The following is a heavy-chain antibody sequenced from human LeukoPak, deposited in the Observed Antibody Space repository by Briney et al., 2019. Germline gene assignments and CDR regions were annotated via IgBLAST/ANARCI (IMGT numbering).Heavy chain of an antibody. CDR1: GGPISNYY. D-gene: IGHD3-22*01. CDR3: AREPQLDYYDSSGYYYSYFDY. Sequence: PSETLSLTCTVSGGPISNYYWSWIRQPPGKGLEWIGYIYYSGSTNYNPSLKSRVTISVDTSKNQFSLKLSSVTAADTAVYYCAREPQLDYYDSSGYYYSYFDYWGQGTLVTVSS. V-gene: IGHV4-59*01. J-gene: IGHJ4*02. CDR2: IYYSGST.